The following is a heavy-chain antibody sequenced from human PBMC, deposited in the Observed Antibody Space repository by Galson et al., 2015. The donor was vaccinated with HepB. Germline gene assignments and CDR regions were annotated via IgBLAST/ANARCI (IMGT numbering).Heavy chain of an antibody. CDR2: ISGSGRST. J-gene: IGHJ3*01. D-gene: IGHD6-19*01. CDR3: AKSMDQWLVRGGDTFDF. Sequence: SLRLSCAGSGFTFSSYAMTWVRQAPGRGLDWVSAISGSGRSTYYAEHVKGRFIISRDNSKNTFYLQMNSLRAEDTAVYYCAKSMDQWLVRGGDTFDFWGQGTVVTVSS. V-gene: IGHV3-23*01. CDR1: GFTFSSYA.